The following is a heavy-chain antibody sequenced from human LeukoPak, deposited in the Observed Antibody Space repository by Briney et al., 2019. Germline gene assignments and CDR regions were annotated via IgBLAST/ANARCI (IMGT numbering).Heavy chain of an antibody. V-gene: IGHV1-8*03. Sequence: ASVKVSCKASGYTFTSYDINWVRQATGQGLEWMGWMNPNSGNTGYAQKFQGRVTITRNTSISTAYMELSSLRSEDTAVYYCARDQGLYDAFDIWGQGTMVTVSS. CDR3: ARDQGLYDAFDI. D-gene: IGHD4/OR15-4a*01. CDR2: MNPNSGNT. J-gene: IGHJ3*02. CDR1: GYTFTSYD.